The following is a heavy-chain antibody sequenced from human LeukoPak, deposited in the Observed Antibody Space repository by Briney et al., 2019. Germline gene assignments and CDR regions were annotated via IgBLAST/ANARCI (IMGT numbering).Heavy chain of an antibody. CDR3: AKGPIPGMVYAIQGLVY. J-gene: IGHJ4*02. Sequence: GGSLRLSCAASGFTFSSYGMHWVRQAPGKGLEWVAVISYDGSNKYYADSVKGRFTISRDNSKNTLYLQMNSLRPEDTAMYYCAKGPIPGMVYAIQGLVYWGQGTLVTVSS. V-gene: IGHV3-30*18. CDR2: ISYDGSNK. CDR1: GFTFSSYG. D-gene: IGHD2-8*01.